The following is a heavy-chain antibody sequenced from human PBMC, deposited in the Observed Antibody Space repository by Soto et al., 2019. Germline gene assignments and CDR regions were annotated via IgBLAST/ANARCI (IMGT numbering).Heavy chain of an antibody. CDR3: AAELGFGKLSVV. V-gene: IGHV1-69*01. J-gene: IGHJ6*02. Sequence: QVQVVQSGVEVRRPGSSVNVSCKASGDTFKNCVISWVRQAPGQGLEWMGGIIPLFGTTDFAQRFQGRLTITTDESTTTAYIELSMLRSEDTATYYCAAELGFGKLSVVWGQGTTVIVSS. CDR1: GDTFKNCV. D-gene: IGHD3-10*01. CDR2: IIPLFGTT.